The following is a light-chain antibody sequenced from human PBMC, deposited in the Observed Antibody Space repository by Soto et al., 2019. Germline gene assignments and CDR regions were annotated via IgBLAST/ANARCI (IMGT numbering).Light chain of an antibody. CDR1: QSILNY. Sequence: DIQMTQSPSSLSASVGDRVTITCRAGQSILNYLSWYQLKPGKAPRLLMYGAASLESGVPSRFSGSGSGTDFTLTISSLQPEDFATYYCQQLESYPWTFGGGTKVDI. CDR3: QQLESYPWT. CDR2: GAA. J-gene: IGKJ4*01. V-gene: IGKV1-17*01.